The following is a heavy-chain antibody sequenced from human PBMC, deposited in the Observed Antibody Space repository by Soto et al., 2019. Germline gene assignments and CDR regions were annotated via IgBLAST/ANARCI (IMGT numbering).Heavy chain of an antibody. V-gene: IGHV3-30*18. Sequence: QLVESGGGVVQPGKSLRLSCTASGFTFNNYAMHWVRQAPGEGLEWVAMMSYDGSNTYYADSVKGRFTISRDNSKNTLYLQMNSLRAEDTAVYYCAKGWSYYEGWGQGTLVTVSS. CDR2: MSYDGSNT. D-gene: IGHD1-26*01. J-gene: IGHJ4*02. CDR1: GFTFNNYA. CDR3: AKGWSYYEG.